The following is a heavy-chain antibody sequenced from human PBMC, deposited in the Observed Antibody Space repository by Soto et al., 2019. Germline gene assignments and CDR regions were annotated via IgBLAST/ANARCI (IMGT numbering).Heavy chain of an antibody. CDR2: INPNSGGT. Sequence: ASVKVSCKASGYTFTGYYMHWVRQAPGQGLEWMGWINPNSGGTNYAQKFQGWVTMTRDTSISTAYMELSRLRSDDTAVYYCARGGGSGWYAIDYWGQGTLVTVSS. CDR3: ARGGGSGWYAIDY. J-gene: IGHJ4*02. D-gene: IGHD6-19*01. CDR1: GYTFTGYY. V-gene: IGHV1-2*04.